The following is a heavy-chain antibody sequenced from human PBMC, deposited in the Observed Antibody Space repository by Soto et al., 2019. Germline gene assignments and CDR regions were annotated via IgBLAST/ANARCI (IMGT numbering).Heavy chain of an antibody. Sequence: QVQLQESGPGLVKPSQTLSLTCTVSGGSISSGDYYWSWIRQPPGKGLEWIGYIYYSGCTYYNPSIKSRGTISLDTSKNHFSMKLSSGTAADTAVYYCARDKDLEALDAFHIWGQGTMVTVSS. J-gene: IGHJ3*02. CDR3: ARDKDLEALDAFHI. CDR1: GGSISSGDYY. CDR2: IYYSGCT. D-gene: IGHD6-6*01. V-gene: IGHV4-30-4*01.